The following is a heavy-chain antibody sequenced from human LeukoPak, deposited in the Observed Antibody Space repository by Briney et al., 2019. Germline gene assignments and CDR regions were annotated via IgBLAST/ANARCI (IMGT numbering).Heavy chain of an antibody. D-gene: IGHD6-25*01. Sequence: GASLKISCKASGFRFTRYWIGWVRQVPGKGLEWMGVIHPGEYERRYSPSFEGQVTISADKSISTAYMQWSSLKASDTAMYYCARRTDSGWKWFDPWGQGTLVTVSS. J-gene: IGHJ5*02. CDR1: GFRFTRYW. CDR2: IHPGEYER. CDR3: ARRTDSGWKWFDP. V-gene: IGHV5-51*01.